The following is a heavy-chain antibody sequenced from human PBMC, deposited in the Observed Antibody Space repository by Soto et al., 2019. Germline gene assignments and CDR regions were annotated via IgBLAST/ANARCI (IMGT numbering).Heavy chain of an antibody. CDR3: AKFHLYCSSTSCYTEYFQH. V-gene: IGHV3-23*01. Sequence: GGALRLSCADSGFTFSSDAMSWVRQARGKGLEWVSAISGSGGSTYYADSVKGRFTISRDNSKNTLYLQMNSLRAEDTAVYYCAKFHLYCSSTSCYTEYFQHWGQGTLVTVSS. CDR2: ISGSGGST. D-gene: IGHD2-2*02. J-gene: IGHJ1*01. CDR1: GFTFSSDA.